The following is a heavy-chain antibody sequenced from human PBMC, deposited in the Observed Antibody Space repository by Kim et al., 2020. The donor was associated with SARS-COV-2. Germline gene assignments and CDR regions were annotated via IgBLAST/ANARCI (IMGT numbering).Heavy chain of an antibody. J-gene: IGHJ5*02. CDR3: ARGLSIRSSSWYFGSGWFDP. D-gene: IGHD6-13*01. CDR1: GGSFSGYY. Sequence: SETLSLTCAVYGGSFSGYYWSWIRQPPGKGLEWIGEINHSGSTNYNPSLKSRVTISVDTSKNQFSLKLSSVTAADTAVYYCARGLSIRSSSWYFGSGWFDPWGQGTLVTVSS. V-gene: IGHV4-34*01. CDR2: INHSGST.